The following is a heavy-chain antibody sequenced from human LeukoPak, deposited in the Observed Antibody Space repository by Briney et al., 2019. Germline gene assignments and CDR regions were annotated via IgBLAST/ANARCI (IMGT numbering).Heavy chain of an antibody. V-gene: IGHV4-59*01. CDR1: GGSISSYY. D-gene: IGHD3-9*01. CDR3: ARARARYFDWLD. J-gene: IGHJ4*02. CDR2: IYYSGST. Sequence: SETLSLTCTVSGGSISSYYWSWIRQPPGKGLEGIGYIYYSGSTNYNPSLKSRVTISVDTSKNQFSLKLSSVTAADTAVYYGARARARYFDWLDWGQGTLVTVSS.